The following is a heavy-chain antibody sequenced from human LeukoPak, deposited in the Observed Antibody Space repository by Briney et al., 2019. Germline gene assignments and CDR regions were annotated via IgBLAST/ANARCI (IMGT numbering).Heavy chain of an antibody. V-gene: IGHV3-7*01. CDR3: ARDKPRGSYYGSIFDS. Sequence: GGSLRLSCEASGLSFRSYGMSWVRQAPGKGLEWVANIRDDGGEIYYVDSVKGRFTISRDNAKSSLFLQMNSLRAEDAAVYYCARDKPRGSYYGSIFDSWGQGTLVTVSS. CDR2: IRDDGGEI. D-gene: IGHD1-26*01. CDR1: GLSFRSYG. J-gene: IGHJ4*02.